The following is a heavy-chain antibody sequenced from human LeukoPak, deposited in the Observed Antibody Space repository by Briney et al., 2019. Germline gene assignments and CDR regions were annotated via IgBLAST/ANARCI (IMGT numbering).Heavy chain of an antibody. V-gene: IGHV3-23*01. Sequence: GGSLRLSCAASGFTFSSYAMSWVRQAPGKGLEWVSSFSGSGGNTYYADSVKGRFTISRDNFKNTLYLQMNSLRAEDTAVYYCAKDRGIISDYWGQGILVTVSS. CDR1: GFTFSSYA. D-gene: IGHD3-10*01. CDR2: FSGSGGNT. J-gene: IGHJ4*02. CDR3: AKDRGIISDY.